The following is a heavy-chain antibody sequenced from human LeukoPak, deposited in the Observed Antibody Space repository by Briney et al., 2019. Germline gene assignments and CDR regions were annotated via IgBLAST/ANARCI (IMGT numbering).Heavy chain of an antibody. CDR1: SASISTYY. D-gene: IGHD3-10*01. Sequence: PSETLSLTCTVSSASISTYYWSWIRQPPGKGLEWNGYIHHSGTSNYNPSLKSRVTMSVDTSKSQFSLSLSSVTSADTAVYYCAKPAKYYFGSDTYYYFDYWGQGILVTVSS. V-gene: IGHV4-59*03. J-gene: IGHJ4*02. CDR2: IHHSGTS. CDR3: AKPAKYYFGSDTYYYFDY.